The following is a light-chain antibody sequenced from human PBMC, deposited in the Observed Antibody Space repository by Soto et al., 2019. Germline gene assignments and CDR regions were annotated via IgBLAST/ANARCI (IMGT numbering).Light chain of an antibody. J-gene: IGLJ1*01. V-gene: IGLV2-14*01. CDR3: SSYTSSSIYV. CDR2: DVS. CDR1: SSDVGGYNY. Sequence: QSALTQPVSVSGSPGQSITISCTGTSSDVGGYNYVSWYQQHPGKAPKLMIYDVSNGPSGVSNRFSGSKSGNTASLTISGLQAEDEADYYCSSYTSSSIYVFGTGTKVTVL.